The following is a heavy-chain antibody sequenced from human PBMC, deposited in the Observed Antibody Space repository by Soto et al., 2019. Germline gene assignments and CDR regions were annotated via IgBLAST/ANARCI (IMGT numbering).Heavy chain of an antibody. J-gene: IGHJ4*02. D-gene: IGHD3-10*01. CDR1: GGTFSSYT. CDR2: IIPILGIA. Sequence: QVQLVQSGAEVKKPGSSVKVSCKASGGTFSSYTIRWVRQAPGQGLEWMGRIIPILGIANYAQKFQGRVTITADKSTSTAYMELSSLRSEDTAVYYCARSLTHSGTHYWGQGTLVTVSS. V-gene: IGHV1-69*02. CDR3: ARSLTHSGTHY.